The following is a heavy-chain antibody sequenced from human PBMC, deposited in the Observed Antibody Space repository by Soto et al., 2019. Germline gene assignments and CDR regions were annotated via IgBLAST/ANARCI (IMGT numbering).Heavy chain of an antibody. Sequence: QVQLQESGPGLVKPSGTLSLTCAVSGVSISSSNWWSWVRQPPGKGLEWIGEIYRSGRPSYNPSLKSQVTIPVHKPKNQSSLKLSSLTAADTAVDYCASRGHIAVAGTYYFDYWGQGALVTVSS. CDR1: GVSISSSNW. D-gene: IGHD6-19*01. V-gene: IGHV4-4*02. CDR3: ASRGHIAVAGTYYFDY. CDR2: IYRSGRP. J-gene: IGHJ4*02.